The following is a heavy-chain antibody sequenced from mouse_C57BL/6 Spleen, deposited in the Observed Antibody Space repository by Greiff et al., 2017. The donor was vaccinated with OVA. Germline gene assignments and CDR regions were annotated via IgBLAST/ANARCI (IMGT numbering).Heavy chain of an antibody. CDR2: IDPSDSYT. CDR3: ARHYGSKNAMDY. V-gene: IGHV1-50*01. CDR1: GYTFTSYW. Sequence: QVQLQQPGAELVEPGASVKLSCKASGYTFTSYWMQWVKQRPGQGLEWIGEIDPSDSYTNYNQKFKGKATLTVDTSSSTAYMQLSSLTSEDSAVYYCARHYGSKNAMDYWGQGTSVTVSS. D-gene: IGHD1-1*01. J-gene: IGHJ4*01.